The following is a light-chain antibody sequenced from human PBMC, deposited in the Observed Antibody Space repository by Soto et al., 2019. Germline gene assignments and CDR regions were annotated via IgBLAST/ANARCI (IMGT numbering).Light chain of an antibody. CDR1: QSLSSIF. J-gene: IGKJ2*01. CDR2: DAS. V-gene: IGKV3-20*01. CDR3: QHYGTLST. Sequence: EIVLTQSPGTLSLSPGERATLSCRASQSLSSIFLVWYQQKPGQAPRLLMYDASSRATGIPDRFSGSGSGTDFTLTISRLEPEDFAVYYCQHYGTLSTFGQGTKLEIK.